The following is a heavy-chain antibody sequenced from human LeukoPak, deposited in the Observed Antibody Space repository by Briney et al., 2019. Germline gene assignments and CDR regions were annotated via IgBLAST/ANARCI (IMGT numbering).Heavy chain of an antibody. D-gene: IGHD3-22*01. CDR1: GFTFSSYW. V-gene: IGHV3-21*01. CDR3: VRGDRRDY. J-gene: IGHJ4*02. Sequence: PGGSLRLSCAASGFTFSSYWMSWVRQAPGKGLEWVSSISRSGGSTYYADSVKGRFTISRDNAKNSLYLQMNSLRAEDTAVYFCVRGDRRDYWGQGTLVSVSS. CDR2: ISRSGGST.